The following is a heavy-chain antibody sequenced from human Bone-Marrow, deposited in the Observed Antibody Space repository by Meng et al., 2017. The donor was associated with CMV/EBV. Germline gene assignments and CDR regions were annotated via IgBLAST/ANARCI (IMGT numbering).Heavy chain of an antibody. CDR1: GGTFSSYA. J-gene: IGHJ4*02. CDR2: IIPIFGTA. V-gene: IGHV1-69*05. CDR3: ARRNYDFWSGSADY. Sequence: SVKVSCKASGGTFSSYAISWVRQAPGQGLEWMGGIIPIFGTANYAQKFQGRVTITTDESTSTAYMELSSLRSEDTAVYYCARRNYDFWSGSADYWGQGTTVTVSS. D-gene: IGHD3-3*01.